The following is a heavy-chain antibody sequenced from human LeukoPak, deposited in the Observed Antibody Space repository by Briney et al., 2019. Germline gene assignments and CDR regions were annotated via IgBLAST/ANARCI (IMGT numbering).Heavy chain of an antibody. D-gene: IGHD1-26*01. CDR3: ARDRYSGRYSLFDY. Sequence: ASVKVSCTASGYTFISHGVSWVRQAPGQGLEWMGWISAYNGNTNYAQKLQGRVTMTTDTSTSTAYMELRSLISDDTAVYYCARDRYSGRYSLFDYWGQGTLVTVSS. CDR2: ISAYNGNT. J-gene: IGHJ4*02. V-gene: IGHV1-18*01. CDR1: GYTFISHG.